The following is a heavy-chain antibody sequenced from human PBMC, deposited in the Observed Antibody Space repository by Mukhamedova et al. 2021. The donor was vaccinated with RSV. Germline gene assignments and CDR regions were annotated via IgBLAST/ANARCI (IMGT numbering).Heavy chain of an antibody. CDR2: IYPGDFDI. D-gene: IGHD6-6*01. CDR3: ARVSLPIAARWSYNWFDS. Sequence: GRQMPGKGLEWMGIIYPGDFDIRYSPSFQGQSTISADKSISTAYLQWSSLKPSDTAMYYCARVSLPIAARWSYNWFDSCG. J-gene: IGHJ5*01. V-gene: IGHV5-51*01.